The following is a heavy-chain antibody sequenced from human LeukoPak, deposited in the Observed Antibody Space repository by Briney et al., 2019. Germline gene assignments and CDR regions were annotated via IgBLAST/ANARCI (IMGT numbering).Heavy chain of an antibody. Sequence: SETLSLTCTVSGGSISSGGYYWSWIRQHPGKGLEWIGYIYYSGSTYYNPSLKSRVTISVDTSKNQFSLKLSSVTAADTAVYYCARDSETPYCSSTSCYGLDWGQGTLVTVSS. V-gene: IGHV4-31*03. J-gene: IGHJ4*02. CDR2: IYYSGST. CDR3: ARDSETPYCSSTSCYGLD. D-gene: IGHD2-2*01. CDR1: GGSISSGGYY.